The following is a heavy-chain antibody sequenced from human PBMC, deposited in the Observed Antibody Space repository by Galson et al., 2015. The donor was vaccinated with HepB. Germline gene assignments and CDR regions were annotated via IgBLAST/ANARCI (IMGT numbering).Heavy chain of an antibody. Sequence: SLRLSCAASGFTFSDYYMSWIRQAPGKGLEWVSYISSSGSTIYYADSVKGRFTISRDNAKNSLYLQMNSLRAEDTAVYYCARGISAGDLRPWYFDLWGRGTLVTVSS. CDR2: ISSSGSTI. CDR3: ARGISAGDLRPWYFDL. D-gene: IGHD7-27*01. J-gene: IGHJ2*01. V-gene: IGHV3-11*01. CDR1: GFTFSDYY.